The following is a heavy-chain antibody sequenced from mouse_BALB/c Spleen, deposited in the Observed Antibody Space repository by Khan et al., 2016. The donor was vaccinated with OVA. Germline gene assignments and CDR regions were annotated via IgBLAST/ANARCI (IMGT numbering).Heavy chain of an antibody. CDR1: GYTFTNYG. V-gene: IGHV9-3-1*01. J-gene: IGHJ1*01. D-gene: IGHD1-1*02. CDR3: ASGGYWYFDV. CDR2: INTYTGEP. Sequence: QIQLVQSGPELKKPGETVKISCKASGYTFTNYGMNWVKQAPGKGLKWMGWINTYTGEPTYVDDFKGRFAFSLETSASTAYLQINNLKNEDTATYFCASGGYWYFDVWGAETTVTVSS.